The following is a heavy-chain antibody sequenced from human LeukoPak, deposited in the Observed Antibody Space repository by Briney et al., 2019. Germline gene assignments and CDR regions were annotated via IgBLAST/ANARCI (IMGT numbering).Heavy chain of an antibody. CDR2: IDSDGSSR. J-gene: IGHJ4*02. CDR3: ASIAPGTSYIRK. D-gene: IGHD3-10*01. V-gene: IGHV3-74*01. CDR1: GVTFSYYW. Sequence: GGSLRLSCAASGVTFSYYWMHWVRQAPGKGLVWVSRIDSDGSSRSYAGSVKGRFTISRDNAKNTLYLQMNSLRAEDTAVYYCASIAPGTSYIRKWGQGTLATVSS.